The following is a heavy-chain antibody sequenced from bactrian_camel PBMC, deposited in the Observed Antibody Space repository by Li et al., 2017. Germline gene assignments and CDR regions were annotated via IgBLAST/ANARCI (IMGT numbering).Heavy chain of an antibody. V-gene: IGHV3S63*01. D-gene: IGHD2*01. CDR3: AAGGPYCYTKLSVRDFTY. Sequence: HVQLVESGGGSVTAGGSLRLSRAVSGYPAVKDYMAWFRQAPGKEREGVARIATGSGNTYYAGSVKGRFTISQDNAKNTVYLQMNSLKPEDTAMYYCAAGGPYCYTKLSVRDFTYWGQGTQVTVS. CDR2: IATGSGNT. CDR1: GYPAVKDY. J-gene: IGHJ6*01.